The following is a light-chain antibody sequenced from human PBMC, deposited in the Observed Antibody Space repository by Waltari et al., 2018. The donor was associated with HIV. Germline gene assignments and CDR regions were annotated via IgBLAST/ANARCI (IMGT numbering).Light chain of an antibody. CDR3: AAWDDSLSGLV. CDR2: RNN. Sequence: QAVLSHPPPPSGAPGPRGTLSFSRSSSQTRSKFVYLYQQPPGTAPKLLIYRNNQRPSGVPDRFSGSKSGTSASLAISGLRSEDEADYYCAAWDDSLSGLVFGGGTKLTVL. V-gene: IGLV1-47*01. J-gene: IGLJ3*02. CDR1: SSQTRSKF.